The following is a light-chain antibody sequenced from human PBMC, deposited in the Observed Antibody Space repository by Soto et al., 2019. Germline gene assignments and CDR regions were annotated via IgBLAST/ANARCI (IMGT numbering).Light chain of an antibody. CDR3: CSYAGTFYV. J-gene: IGLJ1*01. V-gene: IGLV2-11*01. Sequence: QSVLTQPPSASGSPGQSVTVSCTGTNIDVCGYNYVSWYQQYPGKAPKIMLYEVNKRPSGVPDRFWGSKSGNTASLTISGLQAEDEAEYHCCSYAGTFYVFGTGTKVTVL. CDR2: EVN. CDR1: NIDVCGYNY.